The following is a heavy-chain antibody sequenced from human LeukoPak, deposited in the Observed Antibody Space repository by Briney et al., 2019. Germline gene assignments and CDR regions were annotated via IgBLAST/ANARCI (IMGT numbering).Heavy chain of an antibody. V-gene: IGHV4-34*01. CDR2: INHSGST. CDR1: GGSFSGYY. J-gene: IGHJ4*02. D-gene: IGHD1-26*01. Sequence: SETLSLTCAVYGGSFSGYYWSWIRQPPGKGLEWMGEINHSGSTNYNPSLKSRVTISVDTSKNQFSLKLSSVTAADTAVYYCARGLPRIMRELLRSRPKPLNFDYWGQGTLVTVSS. CDR3: ARGLPRIMRELLRSRPKPLNFDY.